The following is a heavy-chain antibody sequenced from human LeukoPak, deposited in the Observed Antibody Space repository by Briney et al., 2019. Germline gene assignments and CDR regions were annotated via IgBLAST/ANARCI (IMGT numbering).Heavy chain of an antibody. D-gene: IGHD3-10*01. J-gene: IGHJ4*02. CDR3: AKGKGRFGELSFFDY. CDR1: GFTFSSYA. V-gene: IGHV3-23*01. Sequence: PGGSLRLSCAASGFTFSSYAMSWVRQAPGKGLEWVSAISGSGGSTYYADSVKGRFTISRDNSKSTLYLQMNSLRAEDTAVYYCAKGKGRFGELSFFDYWGQGTLVTVSS. CDR2: ISGSGGST.